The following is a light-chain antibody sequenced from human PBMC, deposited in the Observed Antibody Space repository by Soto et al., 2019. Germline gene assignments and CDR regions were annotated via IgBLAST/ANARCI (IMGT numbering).Light chain of an antibody. CDR3: QQYFASSWT. CDR2: ATS. J-gene: IGKJ1*01. CDR1: QSIDNKY. Sequence: EIVLTQSPGTLFLSPRERATLSCRASQSIDNKYLAWYQHKPGQAPRLLIYATSSRATGIPDRFGGSGSGTDFTLTINRLEPEDFAVYYCQQYFASSWTFGQGTKVDIK. V-gene: IGKV3-20*01.